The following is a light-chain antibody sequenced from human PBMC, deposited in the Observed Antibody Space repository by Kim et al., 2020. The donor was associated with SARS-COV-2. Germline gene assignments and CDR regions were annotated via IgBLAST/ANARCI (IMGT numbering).Light chain of an antibody. CDR1: QSIRSN. V-gene: IGKV3-15*01. Sequence: EIVMTQSPGTLSVSPGERATLSCRASQSIRSNLAWYQQKPGQAPRLLIYGGSTRATGIPVRFSGSGSGTDFTLTINSLQAEDSAVYYCQQYNDWPPATFGQGTKVEIK. J-gene: IGKJ1*01. CDR2: GGS. CDR3: QQYNDWPPAT.